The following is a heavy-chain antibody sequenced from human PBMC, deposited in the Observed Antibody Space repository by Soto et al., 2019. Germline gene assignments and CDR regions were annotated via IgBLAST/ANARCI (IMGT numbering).Heavy chain of an antibody. CDR3: ARDPAGTGELPSYYFDY. CDR1: GFTFSSYA. CDR2: ISYDGSNK. J-gene: IGHJ4*02. D-gene: IGHD1-26*01. Sequence: QVQLVESGGGVVQPGRSLRLSCAASGFTFSSYAMHWVRQAPGKGLEWVAVISYDGSNKYYADSVKGRFTISRDNSKNTLYLQMNSLRAKDTAVYYCARDPAGTGELPSYYFDYWGQGTLVTVSS. V-gene: IGHV3-30-3*01.